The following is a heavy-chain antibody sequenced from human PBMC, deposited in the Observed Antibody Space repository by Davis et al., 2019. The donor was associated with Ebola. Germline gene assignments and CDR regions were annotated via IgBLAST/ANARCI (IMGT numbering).Heavy chain of an antibody. CDR2: INTFNGNT. Sequence: ASVKVSCKTAGYTFTNYGISWVRQAPGQGFEWMGWINTFNGNTNFAQKFQGRVTMTTDTSTSTAYMELRSLRSDDTAVYYCARDAGYYDILTGYLYYYYGMDVWGQGTTVTVSS. V-gene: IGHV1-18*01. J-gene: IGHJ6*02. CDR1: GYTFTNYG. D-gene: IGHD3-9*01. CDR3: ARDAGYYDILTGYLYYYYGMDV.